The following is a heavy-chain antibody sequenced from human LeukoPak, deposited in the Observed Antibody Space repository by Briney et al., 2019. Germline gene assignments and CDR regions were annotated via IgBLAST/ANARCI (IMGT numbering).Heavy chain of an antibody. D-gene: IGHD3-3*01. Sequence: ASVKVSCKASGYIFISYYMHWVRQAPGQGLEWMGIINPSGGSTSYAQKFQGRVTMTRDKSTSTVYMELSSLRSEDTAVYYCARDRDFWSGYGEFEYFQHWGQGTLVTVSS. CDR3: ARDRDFWSGYGEFEYFQH. CDR1: GYIFISYY. J-gene: IGHJ1*01. CDR2: INPSGGST. V-gene: IGHV1-46*03.